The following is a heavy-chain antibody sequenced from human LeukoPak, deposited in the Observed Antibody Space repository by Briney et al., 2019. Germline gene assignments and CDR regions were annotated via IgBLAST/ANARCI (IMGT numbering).Heavy chain of an antibody. CDR3: ARALWFGELTFDY. V-gene: IGHV3-33*01. D-gene: IGHD3-10*01. CDR2: IWYDGSNK. J-gene: IGHJ4*02. CDR1: GFTFSSYG. Sequence: PGGSLRLSCAASGFTFSSYGMHWVRQAPGKGLEWVAVIWYDGSNKYYADSVKGRFTIPRDNSKNTLYLQMNSLRAEDTAVYYCARALWFGELTFDYWGQGTLVTVSS.